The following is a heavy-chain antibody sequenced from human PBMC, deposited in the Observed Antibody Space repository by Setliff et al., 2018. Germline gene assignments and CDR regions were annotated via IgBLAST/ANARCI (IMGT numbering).Heavy chain of an antibody. CDR2: ISSSGSTI. CDR3: AKYPSNSVYNYFDP. Sequence: PGGSLRLSCAASGFTFSSYAMSWVRQAPGKGLEWVSYISSSGSTIYYADSVKGRFTISRDNAKNSLYLQMNSLRAEDTAVYYCAKYPSNSVYNYFDPWGQGTLVTVSS. D-gene: IGHD1-7*01. CDR1: GFTFSSYA. J-gene: IGHJ5*02. V-gene: IGHV3-48*03.